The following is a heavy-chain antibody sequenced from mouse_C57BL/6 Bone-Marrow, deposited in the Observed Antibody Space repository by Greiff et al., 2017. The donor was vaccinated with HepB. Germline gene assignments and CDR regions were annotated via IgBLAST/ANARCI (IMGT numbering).Heavy chain of an antibody. CDR2: IDPETGGT. D-gene: IGHD1-1*01. Sequence: VKLQQSGAELVRPGDSVTLSCKASGYTFTDYEMHWVKQTPVHGLEWIGAIDPETGGTAYNQKFKGKAILTADKSSSTAYMELRSLTSEDSAVYYCTRRGSREAMDYWGQGTSVTVSS. J-gene: IGHJ4*01. CDR1: GYTFTDYE. V-gene: IGHV1-15*01. CDR3: TRRGSREAMDY.